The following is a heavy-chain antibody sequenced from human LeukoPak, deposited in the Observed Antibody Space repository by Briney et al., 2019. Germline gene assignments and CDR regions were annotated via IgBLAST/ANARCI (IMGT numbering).Heavy chain of an antibody. V-gene: IGHV3-9*01. CDR3: AKDEDVNSSRRGLWLSRFGSNNLFQH. J-gene: IGHJ1*01. CDR1: GFTFDDYA. Sequence: GRSLRLSCAASGFTFDDYAMHWVRQAPGKGLEWVSGISWNSGSIGYADSVKGRFTISRDNAENSLYLQMNSLRAEDTALYYCAKDEDVNSSRRGLWLSRFGSNNLFQHWGQGTLVTVSS. CDR2: ISWNSGSI. D-gene: IGHD6-19*01.